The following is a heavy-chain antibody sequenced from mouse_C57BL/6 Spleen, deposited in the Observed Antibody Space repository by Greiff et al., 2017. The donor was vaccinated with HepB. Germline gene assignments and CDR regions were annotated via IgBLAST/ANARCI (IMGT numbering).Heavy chain of an antibody. Sequence: VQVVESGPGLVAPSQSLSITCTVSGFSLTNHGVDWVRQPPGKGLEWLGTIWGDGSINYNSTLMSRLSISKDRFKSQVFLKMNSLQIDDTAMYYCARLRSSHGNYYAMDYWGQGTSVTVSS. J-gene: IGHJ4*01. D-gene: IGHD1-1*01. CDR1: GFSLTNHG. V-gene: IGHV2-9*01. CDR2: IWGDGSI. CDR3: ARLRSSHGNYYAMDY.